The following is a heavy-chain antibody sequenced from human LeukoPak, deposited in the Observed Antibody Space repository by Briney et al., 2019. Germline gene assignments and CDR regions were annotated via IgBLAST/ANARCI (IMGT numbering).Heavy chain of an antibody. Sequence: ASVKVSCKASGYTFTSYDINWVRQATGQGLEWMGWMNPNSGNTGYAQKFQGRVTMTRNTSISTAYMELSSLRSEDTAVYYCARSVTTVTTYFDYWGQGTLDTVSS. CDR2: MNPNSGNT. J-gene: IGHJ4*02. CDR1: GYTFTSYD. CDR3: ARSVTTVTTYFDY. V-gene: IGHV1-8*01. D-gene: IGHD4-17*01.